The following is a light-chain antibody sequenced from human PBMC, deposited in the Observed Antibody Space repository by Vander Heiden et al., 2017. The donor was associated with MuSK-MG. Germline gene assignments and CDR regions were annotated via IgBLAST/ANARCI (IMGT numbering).Light chain of an antibody. CDR1: QTVGSNY. CDR3: QQHDTSPLT. V-gene: IGKV3-20*01. Sequence: EIVLTPSPGTLSLSPGERATLSCRASQTVGSNYLAWYQQTPGQAPRLLISAASSRATGIPDRFSGRGSGTDFTLTISRLEPEDFAVYYCQQHDTSPLTFGRGTKVEIK. J-gene: IGKJ3*01. CDR2: AAS.